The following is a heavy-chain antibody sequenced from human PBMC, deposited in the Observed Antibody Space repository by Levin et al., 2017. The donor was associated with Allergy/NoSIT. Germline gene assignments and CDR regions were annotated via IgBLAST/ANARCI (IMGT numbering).Heavy chain of an antibody. V-gene: IGHV4-61*02. CDR1: GGSISSGSYY. J-gene: IGHJ4*02. CDR2: IYSSGSA. Sequence: SETLSLTCKVSGGSISSGSYYWSWIRQPAAKGLEWIGRIYSSGSANYNPSLKSRATISVDTSKNQFSLKLSSVTAADTAVYYCARAEVGAEHWGQGTLVTVSS. CDR3: ARAEVGAEH. D-gene: IGHD2-15*01.